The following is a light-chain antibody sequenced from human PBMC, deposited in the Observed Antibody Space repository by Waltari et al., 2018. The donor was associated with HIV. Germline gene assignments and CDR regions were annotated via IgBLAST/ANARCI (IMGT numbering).Light chain of an antibody. V-gene: IGKV2-28*01. CDR2: LGS. Sequence: EIVMTQSPLSLAVTPGEPASISCRSSESLLRDNGHNYLDWFLQKPGQSPQLLIYLGSMRASGVPDRFRGSGSGTDFTLRISKVEAEDVGTDYCMQAHQIPITFGPGTKLHIK. CDR3: MQAHQIPIT. J-gene: IGKJ3*01. CDR1: ESLLRDNGHNY.